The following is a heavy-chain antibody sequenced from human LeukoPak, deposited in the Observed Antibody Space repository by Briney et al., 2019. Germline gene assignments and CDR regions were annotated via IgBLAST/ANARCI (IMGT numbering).Heavy chain of an antibody. CDR3: ARHAHHGDHGY. Sequence: SETLSLTCTVSGDSISSYYWNWIRQPPGKGLEWIGYIFYSVNTNYNPSLKSRATISVDTSKNQFSLKLSSVTAADTAVYYCARHAHHGDHGYWGQGNLVTVSS. J-gene: IGHJ4*02. D-gene: IGHD2-21*02. CDR1: GDSISSYY. V-gene: IGHV4-59*01. CDR2: IFYSVNT.